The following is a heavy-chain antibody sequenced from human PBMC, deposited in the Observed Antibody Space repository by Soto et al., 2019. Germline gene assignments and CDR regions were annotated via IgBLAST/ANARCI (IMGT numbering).Heavy chain of an antibody. J-gene: IGHJ4*02. CDR2: IKSKADGGTT. CDR1: GFTVSNAW. D-gene: IGHD6-19*01. V-gene: IGHV3-15*07. CDR3: TTAKSSAYDH. Sequence: EVQLVESGGGLVKPGGSLRLSCTASGFTVSNAWMNWLRQAPGKGLEWVGRIKSKADGGTTDYAAPVRGRFTISRDDSKNTLYLQMDNLKTEDTALYNCTTAKSSAYDHWGQGTLVTVSS.